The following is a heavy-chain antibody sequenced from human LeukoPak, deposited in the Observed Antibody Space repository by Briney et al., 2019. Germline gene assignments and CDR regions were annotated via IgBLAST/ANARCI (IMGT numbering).Heavy chain of an antibody. J-gene: IGHJ6*02. Sequence: GGSLRLSCAVSGFIFEDHGMSWVRQAPGKGLEWVCGITWNGDTTTYADSVKGRFTISRDNAKNSLYLQMNSLRAEDTAVYYCARTRSSGWYEGPYYGMDVWGQGTTVTVSS. CDR3: ARTRSSGWYEGPYYGMDV. CDR2: ITWNGDTT. CDR1: GFIFEDHG. V-gene: IGHV3-20*04. D-gene: IGHD6-19*01.